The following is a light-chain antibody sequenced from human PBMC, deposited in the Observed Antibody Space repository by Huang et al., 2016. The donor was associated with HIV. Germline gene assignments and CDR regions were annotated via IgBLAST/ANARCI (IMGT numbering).Light chain of an antibody. Sequence: EIVMTQSPATLSGSPGERVTLSCRASQSVGSNLAWYQQKPGQAPRLLIYGASARATGVTISSLQAEDFAVYYCQKSNTWPFTCGPGAKVDIK. CDR3: QKSNTWPFT. V-gene: IGKV3-15*01. J-gene: IGKJ3*01. CDR1: QSVGSN. CDR2: GAS.